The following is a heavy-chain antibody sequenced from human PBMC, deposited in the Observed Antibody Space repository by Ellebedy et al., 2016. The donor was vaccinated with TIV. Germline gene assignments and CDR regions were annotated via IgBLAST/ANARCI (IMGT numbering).Heavy chain of an antibody. CDR3: ARHTLRYFDGMDV. J-gene: IGHJ6*02. CDR2: IYPGDSDT. CDR1: GYSFTSYW. D-gene: IGHD3-9*01. V-gene: IGHV5-51*01. Sequence: GESLKISCKGSGYSFTSYWIGWVRQMPGKGLEWMGIIYPGDSDTRYSPSFQGQVTISADKSISTAYLQWSSLKASDTAMYYCARHTLRYFDGMDVWGQGTTVTVSS.